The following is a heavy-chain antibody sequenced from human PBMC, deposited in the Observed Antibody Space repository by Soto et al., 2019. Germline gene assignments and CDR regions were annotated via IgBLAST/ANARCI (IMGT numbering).Heavy chain of an antibody. Sequence: SETLSLTCAVSRGSISSGGYSWTWIRQPPGKGLEWIGYIYHSGSTYYNPSLKSRITISVDRSKNQFSLKLSSVTAADTAVYYCARVPDVWGQGTKVTVSS. CDR1: RGSISSGGYS. V-gene: IGHV4-30-2*01. J-gene: IGHJ6*02. CDR3: ARVPDV. CDR2: IYHSGST.